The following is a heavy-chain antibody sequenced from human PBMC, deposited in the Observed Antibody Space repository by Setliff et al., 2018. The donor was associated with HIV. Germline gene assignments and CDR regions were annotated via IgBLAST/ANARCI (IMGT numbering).Heavy chain of an antibody. D-gene: IGHD3-16*02. CDR2: IKAKTDGGTT. CDR1: GFTFNKAW. V-gene: IGHV3-15*01. J-gene: IGHJ6*03. Sequence: PGGSLRLSCAASGFTFNKAWMSWVRQAPGKGLEWVGRIKAKTDGGTTDYAAPVKGRFTISRDDSENTLYLQMNSLRSEDAAVYYCAKDLRSYRCSIASCSHMDVWGKGTTVTVSS. CDR3: AKDLRSYRCSIASCSHMDV.